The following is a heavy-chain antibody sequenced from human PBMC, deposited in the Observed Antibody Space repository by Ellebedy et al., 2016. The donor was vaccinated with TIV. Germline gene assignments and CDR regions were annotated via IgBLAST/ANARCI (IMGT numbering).Heavy chain of an antibody. CDR1: GGSISSSSYY. Sequence: MPSETLSLTCTVSGGSISSSSYYWGWIRQPPGKGLEWIGSIYYSGSTYYNPSLKSRVTISVDTSKNQFSLKLSSVTAADTAVYYCARSPYGDYVPHFDYWGQGTLVTVSS. D-gene: IGHD4-17*01. CDR2: IYYSGST. CDR3: ARSPYGDYVPHFDY. J-gene: IGHJ4*02. V-gene: IGHV4-39*01.